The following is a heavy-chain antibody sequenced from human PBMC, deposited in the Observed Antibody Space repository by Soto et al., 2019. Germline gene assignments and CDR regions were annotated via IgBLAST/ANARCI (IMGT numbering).Heavy chain of an antibody. V-gene: IGHV3-48*01. CDR2: ISSSSVTM. D-gene: IGHD2-15*01. Sequence: EVQLVGSGGGLVQPGGSLRLSCAASGFTFSSYSMNWVRQAPGKGLEWVSYISSSSVTMYYADSVKGRFTISRDNAKNSLYLQMSSLGAEDTAVYYCVREGGYCSGGSCSRLYYFDYWGQGTLVTVSS. CDR3: VREGGYCSGGSCSRLYYFDY. J-gene: IGHJ4*02. CDR1: GFTFSSYS.